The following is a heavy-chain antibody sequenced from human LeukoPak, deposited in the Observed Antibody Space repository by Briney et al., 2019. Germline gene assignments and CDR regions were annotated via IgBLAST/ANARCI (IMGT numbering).Heavy chain of an antibody. CDR3: ARAGYSYDLGWFDP. J-gene: IGHJ5*02. D-gene: IGHD5-18*01. Sequence: GGSLRLSCAASGFTFSSYWMHWVRHAPGKGLVWVSRINSDGSSTSYADSVKGRFTISRDNAKNTLYLQMNSLRAEDTAVYYCARAGYSYDLGWFDPWGQGTLVTVSS. CDR1: GFTFSSYW. V-gene: IGHV3-74*01. CDR2: INSDGSST.